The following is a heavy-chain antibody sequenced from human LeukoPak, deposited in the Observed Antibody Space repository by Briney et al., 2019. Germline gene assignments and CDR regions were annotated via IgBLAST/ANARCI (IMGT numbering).Heavy chain of an antibody. CDR2: LWLDGRDK. CDR3: ARLLGAGTTFDY. V-gene: IGHV3-7*01. J-gene: IGHJ4*02. D-gene: IGHD4-17*01. CDR1: GFSFSTYW. Sequence: GGSLRLSCAASGFSFSTYWMTWVRQAPGRGLEWVATLWLDGRDKRYVDSVRDRFTISRDNAKNSLYLQMDSLSAEDTAVYYCARLLGAGTTFDYWGQGAQVTVSS.